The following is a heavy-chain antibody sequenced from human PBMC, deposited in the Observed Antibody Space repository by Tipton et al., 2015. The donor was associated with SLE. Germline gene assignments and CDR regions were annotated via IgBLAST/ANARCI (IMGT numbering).Heavy chain of an antibody. CDR2: INHSGST. J-gene: IGHJ3*02. CDR3: ARGPRASIAARKAFDI. Sequence: TLSLTCAVYGGSFSGYYWSWIRQPPGKGLEWIGEINHSGSTDYNPSLKSRVTISVDTSKNQFSLKLSSVTAADTAVYYCARGPRASIAARKAFDIWGRGTMVTVSS. D-gene: IGHD6-6*01. V-gene: IGHV4-34*01. CDR1: GGSFSGYY.